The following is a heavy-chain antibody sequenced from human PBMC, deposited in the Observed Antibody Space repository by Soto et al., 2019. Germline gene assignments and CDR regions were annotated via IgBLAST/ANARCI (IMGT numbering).Heavy chain of an antibody. V-gene: IGHV3-23*01. Sequence: GGSLRLSCAASGFTFSSYAMSWVRQAPGKGLEWVSAISGSGGSTYYADPVKGRFTISRDNSKNTLYLQMNSLRAEDTAVYYCAKENYYDSSGYYYFDYWGQGTLVTVSS. CDR3: AKENYYDSSGYYYFDY. D-gene: IGHD3-22*01. J-gene: IGHJ4*02. CDR1: GFTFSSYA. CDR2: ISGSGGST.